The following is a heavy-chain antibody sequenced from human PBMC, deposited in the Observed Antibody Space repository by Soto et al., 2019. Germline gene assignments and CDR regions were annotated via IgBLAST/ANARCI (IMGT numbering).Heavy chain of an antibody. D-gene: IGHD6-13*01. CDR2: IYYSGST. J-gene: IGHJ3*02. CDR3: ARQQRAAAGRGAFDI. Sequence: SETLSLTCTVSGGSISSSSYYWGWIRQPPGKGLEWIGSIYYSGSTYYNPSLKSRVTISVDTSKNQFSLKLSSVTAADTAVYYCARQQRAAAGRGAFDIWGQGTMVTVSS. V-gene: IGHV4-39*01. CDR1: GGSISSSSYY.